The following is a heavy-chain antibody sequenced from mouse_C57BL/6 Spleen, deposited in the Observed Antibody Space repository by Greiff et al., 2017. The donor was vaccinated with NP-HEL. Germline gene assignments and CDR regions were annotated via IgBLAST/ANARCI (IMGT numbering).Heavy chain of an antibody. CDR1: GFTFTDYY. J-gene: IGHJ2*01. V-gene: IGHV7-3*01. Sequence: EVKLVESGGGLVQPGGSLSLSCAASGFTFTDYYMSWVRQPPGKALEWLGFIRNKANGYTTEYSASVKGRFTISRDNSQSILYLQMNALRAEDSATYYCARYELGFDYWGQGTTLTVSS. D-gene: IGHD4-1*01. CDR2: IRNKANGYTT. CDR3: ARYELGFDY.